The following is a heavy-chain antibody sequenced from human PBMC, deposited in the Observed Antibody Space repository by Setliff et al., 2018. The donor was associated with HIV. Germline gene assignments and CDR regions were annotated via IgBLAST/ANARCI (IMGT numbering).Heavy chain of an antibody. D-gene: IGHD3-9*01. J-gene: IGHJ3*02. Sequence: GESLKISCKGSGYSFTNYWIAWVRQMPGRGLEWMGIIYPGDSDTRYSPSFQGQVTISADKSISTAYLQWSSLKASDTAMYYCARQGDYHILTGYYSGPHDAFDIWGQGTMDTVSS. CDR2: IYPGDSDT. V-gene: IGHV5-51*01. CDR3: ARQGDYHILTGYYSGPHDAFDI. CDR1: GYSFTNYW.